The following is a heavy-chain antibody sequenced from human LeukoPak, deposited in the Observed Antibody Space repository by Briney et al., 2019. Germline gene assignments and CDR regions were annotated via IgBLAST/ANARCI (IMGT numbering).Heavy chain of an antibody. J-gene: IGHJ4*02. CDR1: GVSFSGYY. CDR3: ARADIVLMVSASGTYYFDY. V-gene: IGHV4-34*01. Sequence: SETLSLTCAVYGVSFSGYYWSWLRQPPGKGLEGIGEINHSGSTNYNPSLKSRVTISVDTSKNQFSLKLSSVTAADTAVYYCARADIVLMVSASGTYYFDYWGQGTLVTVSS. D-gene: IGHD2-8*01. CDR2: INHSGST.